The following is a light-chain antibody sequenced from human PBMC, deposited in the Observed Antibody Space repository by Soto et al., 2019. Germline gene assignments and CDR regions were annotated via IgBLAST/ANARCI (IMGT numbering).Light chain of an antibody. Sequence: DIQMSQSPWLYVSEGDTIHVTCQTSQTIRNYLNWYQQKPGKAPTLLVYRASTLESGVPSRFAGAGYGANFTLTISTLQPEDFATYYCQQSYSAPYTFGRGTKLEIK. CDR2: RAS. V-gene: IGKV1-39*01. J-gene: IGKJ2*01. CDR1: QTIRNY. CDR3: QQSYSAPYT.